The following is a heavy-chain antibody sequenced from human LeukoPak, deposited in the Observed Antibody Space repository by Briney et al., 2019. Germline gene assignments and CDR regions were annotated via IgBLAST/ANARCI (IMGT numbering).Heavy chain of an antibody. J-gene: IGHJ4*02. D-gene: IGHD4-17*01. V-gene: IGHV3-43*02. CDR3: AKDTAFYGDYLGY. CDR1: GFTFDDYA. CDR2: ISGDGGST. Sequence: GGSLRPSCAASGFTFDDYAMHWVRQAPGKGLEWVSLISGDGGSTYYADSVKGRFTTSRDNSKNSLYLQMNSLRTEDTALYYCAKDTAFYGDYLGYWGQGTLVTVSS.